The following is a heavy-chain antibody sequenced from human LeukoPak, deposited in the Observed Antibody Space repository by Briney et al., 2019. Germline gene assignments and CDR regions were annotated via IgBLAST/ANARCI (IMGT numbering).Heavy chain of an antibody. CDR1: GGSFSGYY. J-gene: IGHJ4*02. CDR3: ASLRERSYYARGFDY. D-gene: IGHD1-26*01. V-gene: IGHV4-34*01. Sequence: SETLSLTCAVYGGSFSGYYWSWIRQPPGRGLEWIGEINHSGSTNYNPSLKSRVTISVDTSKNQFSLKLSSVTAADTAVYYCASLRERSYYARGFDYWGQGTLVTVSS. CDR2: INHSGST.